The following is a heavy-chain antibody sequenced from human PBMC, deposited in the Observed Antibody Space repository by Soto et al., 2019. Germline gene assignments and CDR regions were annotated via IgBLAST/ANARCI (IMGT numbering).Heavy chain of an antibody. CDR1: GFTFSSYS. D-gene: IGHD4-4*01. J-gene: IGHJ6*03. V-gene: IGHV3-21*01. Sequence: EVQLVESGGGLVKPGGSLRLSCAASGFTFSSYSMNWVRQAPGKGLEWVSSISSSSSYIYYADSVKGRFTISRDNAMNSLDLQMNSLRAEDTAVYYCAREVTTDYYYYYYMDVWGKGTTVTVSS. CDR3: AREVTTDYYYYYYMDV. CDR2: ISSSSSYI.